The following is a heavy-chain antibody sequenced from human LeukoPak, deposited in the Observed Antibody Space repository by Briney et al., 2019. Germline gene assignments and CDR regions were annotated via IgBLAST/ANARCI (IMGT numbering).Heavy chain of an antibody. J-gene: IGHJ4*02. V-gene: IGHV3-53*01. CDR2: IYSGGST. D-gene: IGHD3-9*01. CDR3: ARGPDILTGYYDY. Sequence: PGGSLRLSCAASGFTVSSNYMSWVRQAPGKGLEWVSVIYSGGSTYYADSVKGRFTISRDNSKNTLYLQMNSLRAEDTAVYYCARGPDILTGYYDYWGQGTLVTVSS. CDR1: GFTVSSNY.